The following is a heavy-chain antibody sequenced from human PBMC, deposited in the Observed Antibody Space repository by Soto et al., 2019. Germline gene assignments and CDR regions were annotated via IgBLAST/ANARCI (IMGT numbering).Heavy chain of an antibody. Sequence: PGGSLRLSCAASGFTFSNYAMSWVRQPPGKGLEWISTISGSGGSTYYADSVKGRFTISRDNSKNTLYLQMNSLRAEDTAVYYCAKGQSTYYDFWSRYYDWFDPWGQGTLVTVSS. D-gene: IGHD3-3*01. CDR3: AKGQSTYYDFWSRYYDWFDP. V-gene: IGHV3-23*01. CDR1: GFTFSNYA. J-gene: IGHJ5*02. CDR2: ISGSGGST.